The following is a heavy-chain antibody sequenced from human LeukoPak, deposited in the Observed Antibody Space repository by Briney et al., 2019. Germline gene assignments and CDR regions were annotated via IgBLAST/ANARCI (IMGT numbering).Heavy chain of an antibody. Sequence: PGGSLRLSCAASGFTFSSYGMHWVRQAPGKGLEWVSAIGTAGDTYYPGSVKGRFTISRENAKNSLYLQMNSLRAGDTAVYYCARGTGIAAAADYWGQGTLVTVSS. D-gene: IGHD6-13*01. CDR1: GFTFSSYG. CDR2: IGTAGDT. V-gene: IGHV3-13*01. CDR3: ARGTGIAAAADY. J-gene: IGHJ4*02.